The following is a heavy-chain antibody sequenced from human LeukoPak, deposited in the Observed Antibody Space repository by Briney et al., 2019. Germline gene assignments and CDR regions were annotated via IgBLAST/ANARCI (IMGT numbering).Heavy chain of an antibody. Sequence: GGSLRLSCAASGFTFSSYAMHWVRQAPGKGLEWVAVISYDGSNKYYADSVKGRFTISRDNAKNSLYLQMNSLRAEDTAVYYCARLGRVGATLDYWGQGTLVTVSS. CDR3: ARLGRVGATLDY. D-gene: IGHD1-26*01. CDR2: ISYDGSNK. V-gene: IGHV3-30*04. J-gene: IGHJ4*02. CDR1: GFTFSSYA.